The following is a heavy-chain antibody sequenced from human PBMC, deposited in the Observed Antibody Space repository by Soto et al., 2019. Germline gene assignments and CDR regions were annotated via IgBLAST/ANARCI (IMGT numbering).Heavy chain of an antibody. D-gene: IGHD2-2*01. CDR1: GFTFSSYA. V-gene: IGHV3-23*01. CDR3: AKALVVVVPAATQFDY. J-gene: IGHJ4*02. Sequence: EVQLLESGGGLVQPGGSLRLSCAASGFTFSSYAMSWVRQAPGKGLEWVSAISGSGGSTYYADSVKGRFTISRDNTENTLYLQMNSLRAEATAVYYCAKALVVVVPAATQFDYWGQGTLVTVSS. CDR2: ISGSGGST.